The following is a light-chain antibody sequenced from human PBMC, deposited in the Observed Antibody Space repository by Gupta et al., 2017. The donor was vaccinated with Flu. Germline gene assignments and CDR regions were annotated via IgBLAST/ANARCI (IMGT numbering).Light chain of an antibody. J-gene: IGLJ3*02. CDR2: RDS. Sequence: SCGLTQPLSVSVALGQTATITCGGNSFGSQNVNGYQPKPGQARGWDIDRDSDPASAIRDCVSDSVSAKTATLTISRAQVEDEADYFCQVWDSGTGVFGGGTKLTVL. CDR3: QVWDSGTGV. V-gene: IGLV3-9*01. CDR1: SFGSQN.